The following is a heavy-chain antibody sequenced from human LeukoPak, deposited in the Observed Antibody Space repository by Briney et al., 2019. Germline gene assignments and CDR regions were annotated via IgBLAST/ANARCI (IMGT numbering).Heavy chain of an antibody. J-gene: IGHJ2*01. V-gene: IGHV3-64*01. CDR1: GFTFNSYT. Sequence: GGSLRLSCEASGFTFNSYTMHWVRQAPGKELEYISAVSSNGDNRHYTSSMKGRITISRDNSKNTLYLQMDSLRAEDMAVYYCARRGSSGWGKPWYFDLWGRGTLVTVSS. CDR3: ARRGSSGWGKPWYFDL. CDR2: VSSNGDNR. D-gene: IGHD6-19*01.